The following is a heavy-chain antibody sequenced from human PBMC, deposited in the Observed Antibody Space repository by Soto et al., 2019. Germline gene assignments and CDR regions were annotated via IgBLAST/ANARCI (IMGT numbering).Heavy chain of an antibody. CDR1: GGSFSGYY. J-gene: IGHJ4*02. V-gene: IGHV4-34*01. Sequence: SETLSLTCAVYGGSFSGYYWSWIRQPPGKGLEWIGEINHSGSTNYNPSLKSRVTTSVDTSKNQFSLKLSSVTAADTAVYYCARGGPRIAAAGPPLWHYWGQGTIVTVYS. CDR3: ARGGPRIAAAGPPLWHY. D-gene: IGHD6-13*01. CDR2: INHSGST.